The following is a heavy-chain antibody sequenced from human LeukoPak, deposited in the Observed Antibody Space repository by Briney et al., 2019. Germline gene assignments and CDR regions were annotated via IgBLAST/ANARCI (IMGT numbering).Heavy chain of an antibody. Sequence: GGSLRLSCAASGLTFSSYGMHWVRQAPGKGLEWVAFIRYDGSNKYYADSVKGRFTISRDNSKNTLYLQMNSLRAEDTAVYYCAKDIGYNWNVGFDPWGQGTLVTVSS. CDR1: GLTFSSYG. V-gene: IGHV3-30*02. CDR3: AKDIGYNWNVGFDP. J-gene: IGHJ5*02. CDR2: IRYDGSNK. D-gene: IGHD1-20*01.